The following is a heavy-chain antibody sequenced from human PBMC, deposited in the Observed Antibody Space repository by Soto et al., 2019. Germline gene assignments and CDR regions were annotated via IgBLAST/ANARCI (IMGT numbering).Heavy chain of an antibody. D-gene: IGHD2-2*01. Sequence: GGSLRLSCSASGYPFSSYAMHWVRQAPGKGLEYVSAISSNGGSTYYADSVKGRFTISRDNSKNTLYLQMSSLRAEDTAVYYCVKDRGSVVVVPAARLYYGMDVWGQGTTVTVSS. CDR2: ISSNGGST. V-gene: IGHV3-64D*08. CDR3: VKDRGSVVVVPAARLYYGMDV. CDR1: GYPFSSYA. J-gene: IGHJ6*02.